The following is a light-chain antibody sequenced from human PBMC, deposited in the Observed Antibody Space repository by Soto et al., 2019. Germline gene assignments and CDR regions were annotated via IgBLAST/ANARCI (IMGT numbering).Light chain of an antibody. CDR2: DVN. CDR1: SSDVGGYTY. Sequence: QSARTQPRSVSGSPGQSVTISCTGTSSDVGGYTYVSWYQQHPGKAPKLMIYDVNKRPSGVPHRFSGSKSGNTASLTISGLQAEDEADYYCCSYAGGYTWLFGGGTKLTVL. J-gene: IGLJ2*01. V-gene: IGLV2-11*01. CDR3: CSYAGGYTWL.